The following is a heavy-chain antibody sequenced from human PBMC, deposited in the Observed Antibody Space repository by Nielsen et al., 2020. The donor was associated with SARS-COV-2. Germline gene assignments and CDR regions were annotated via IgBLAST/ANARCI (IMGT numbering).Heavy chain of an antibody. V-gene: IGHV3-20*04. CDR1: GFTFDDSG. Sequence: GESLKISCAASGFTFDDSGMTWVRQAPGKGLEWVSAINWNGRSTGYADSLEGRFSISRDNAKNSLYLQMNSLRAEDTAIYYCARGAGRYWEATYFDYWGQGTLVTVSS. CDR2: INWNGRST. D-gene: IGHD3-10*01. J-gene: IGHJ4*02. CDR3: ARGAGRYWEATYFDY.